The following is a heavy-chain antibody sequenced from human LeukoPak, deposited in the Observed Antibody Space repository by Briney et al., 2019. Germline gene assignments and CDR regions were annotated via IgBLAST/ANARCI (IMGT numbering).Heavy chain of an antibody. J-gene: IGHJ4*02. CDR3: ARDRDTAMVYFDY. CDR2: IWYDGSNK. CDR1: GFTSSSYG. D-gene: IGHD5-18*01. V-gene: IGHV3-33*01. Sequence: PGGSLRLSCAASGFTSSSYGMHWVRQAPGKGLEWVAVIWYDGSNKYYADSVKGRFTISRDNSKNTLYLQMNSLRAEDTAVYYCARDRDTAMVYFDYWGQGTLVTVSS.